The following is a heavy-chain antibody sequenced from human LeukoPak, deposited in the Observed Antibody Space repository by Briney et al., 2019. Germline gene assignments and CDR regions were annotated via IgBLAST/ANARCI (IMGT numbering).Heavy chain of an antibody. CDR2: ISGSGGSK. D-gene: IGHD3-16*01. CDR3: AKGGGGVLAS. J-gene: IGHJ4*02. Sequence: GGSLRLSCAASGFPFSTYSMSWVRQAPGKGLEWVSSISGSGGSKYYADSVKGRFTISRDNSKNTLFLQMNSLKVDDTAVYYCAKGGGGVLASWGQGTLVTVSS. V-gene: IGHV3-23*01. CDR1: GFPFSTYS.